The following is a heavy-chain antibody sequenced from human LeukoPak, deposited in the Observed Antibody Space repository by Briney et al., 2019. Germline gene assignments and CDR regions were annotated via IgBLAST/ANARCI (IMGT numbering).Heavy chain of an antibody. CDR2: IDHTGST. Sequence: SETLSLTCAVYSRSFNGYYWNWIRQSPGKGLEWIGEIDHTGSTSYNPSLKSRVTLSVDTSKNQFSLKLRSVTAADTAVYYCARGQSTLYYYYYYMDVWGKGTTVTVSS. D-gene: IGHD2-2*01. J-gene: IGHJ6*03. CDR1: SRSFNGYY. CDR3: ARGQSTLYYYYYYMDV. V-gene: IGHV4-34*01.